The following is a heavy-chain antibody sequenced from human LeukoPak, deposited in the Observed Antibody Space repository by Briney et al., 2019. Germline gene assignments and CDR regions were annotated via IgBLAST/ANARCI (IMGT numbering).Heavy chain of an antibody. CDR1: GGSIDSSGSY. J-gene: IGHJ6*02. CDR3: ARLFSRGWPYYYGLGA. CDR2: VYYGGDA. D-gene: IGHD6-19*01. Sequence: SETLSLTCAVSGGSIDSSGSYWGWIRQPPGKGLEWIGCVYYGGDAYYNPSLKSRVTISADLSKNQFSLSLISVTAADTALYYCARLFSRGWPYYYGLGAWGQGTTVTVSS. V-gene: IGHV4-39*01.